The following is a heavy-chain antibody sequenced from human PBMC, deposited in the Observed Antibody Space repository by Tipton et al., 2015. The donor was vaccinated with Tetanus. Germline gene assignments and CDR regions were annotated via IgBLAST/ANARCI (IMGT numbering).Heavy chain of an antibody. CDR3: ARGDGYHHYCHMDV. CDR1: GGSVSSGSYY. V-gene: IGHV4-61*01. J-gene: IGHJ6*04. Sequence: LRLSCTVSGGSVSSGSYYWGWIRQPPGKGLEWIGYFFYSGSTNYNPSLKSRVSMAVGTSKNQFSLQLGSVTAADTAVYYCARGDGYHHYCHMDVWGRGTTVTVSS. D-gene: IGHD5-24*01. CDR2: FFYSGST.